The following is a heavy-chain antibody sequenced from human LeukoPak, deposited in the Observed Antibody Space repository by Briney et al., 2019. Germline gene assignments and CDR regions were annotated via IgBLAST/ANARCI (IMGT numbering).Heavy chain of an antibody. Sequence: SETLSLTCTVSGGSISSGSYYWSWIRQPAGKGLEWIGRIYTSWSTNYNPSLKSRVTISVDTSKNQFSLKLSSVTAADTAVYYCARERREQLLPPYTRLVTYFDSWGQGNLVTVSS. CDR3: ARERREQLLPPYTRLVTYFDS. J-gene: IGHJ4*02. D-gene: IGHD1-26*01. CDR2: IYTSWST. V-gene: IGHV4-61*02. CDR1: GGSISSGSYY.